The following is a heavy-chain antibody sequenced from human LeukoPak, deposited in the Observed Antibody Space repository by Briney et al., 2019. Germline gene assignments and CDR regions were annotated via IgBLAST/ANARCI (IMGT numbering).Heavy chain of an antibody. J-gene: IGHJ4*02. Sequence: ASVKVSCKSSGYTFTGYYMHWVRPAPGQGLEWMGWINPNSGGTNYAQKFQGRVTMTRDTSISTAYMELSRLRSDDTAVYYCASQAYNYYDSSGYYYVWGQGTLVTVSS. CDR1: GYTFTGYY. V-gene: IGHV1-2*02. CDR3: ASQAYNYYDSSGYYYV. D-gene: IGHD3-22*01. CDR2: INPNSGGT.